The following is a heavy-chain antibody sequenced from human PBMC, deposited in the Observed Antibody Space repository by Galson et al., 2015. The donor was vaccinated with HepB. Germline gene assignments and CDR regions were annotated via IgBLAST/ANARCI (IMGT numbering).Heavy chain of an antibody. CDR3: ARAFDTGGYLDY. Sequence: SLRLSCAASGFTFSSYDIHWVRQAPGKGLEWVTFISYDGFNKYYADSVKGRFTISRDNSKNTLYLQMNSLRAEDTGVYYCARAFDTGGYLDYWGQGTLVTVSS. J-gene: IGHJ4*02. CDR1: GFTFSSYD. D-gene: IGHD2-8*02. CDR2: ISYDGFNK. V-gene: IGHV3-30*04.